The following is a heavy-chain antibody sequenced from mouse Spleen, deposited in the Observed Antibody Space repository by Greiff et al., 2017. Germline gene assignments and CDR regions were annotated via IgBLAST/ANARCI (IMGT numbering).Heavy chain of an antibody. CDR1: GYSITSGYY. Sequence: EVQRVESGPGLVKPSQSLSLTCSVTGYSITSGYYWNWIRQFPGNKLEWMGYISYDGSNNYNPSLKNRISITRDTSKNQFFLKLNSVTTEDTATYYCARFGYDGRFAYWGQGTLVTVSA. CDR2: ISYDGSN. V-gene: IGHV3-6*01. CDR3: ARFGYDGRFAY. D-gene: IGHD2-2*01. J-gene: IGHJ3*01.